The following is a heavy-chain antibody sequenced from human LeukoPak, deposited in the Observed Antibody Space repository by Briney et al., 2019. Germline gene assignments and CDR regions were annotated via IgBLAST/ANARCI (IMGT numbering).Heavy chain of an antibody. Sequence: ASVKVSCRASGYTFTSYGISWVRQAPGQGLEWMGWISAYNGDTKYAQKVQGRVTMTTDTSTSTAYMELRSLRSDDTAVYYCARDSEAAGFFDIWGQGTMVTVSS. D-gene: IGHD6-13*01. V-gene: IGHV1-18*01. CDR1: GYTFTSYG. CDR2: ISAYNGDT. CDR3: ARDSEAAGFFDI. J-gene: IGHJ3*02.